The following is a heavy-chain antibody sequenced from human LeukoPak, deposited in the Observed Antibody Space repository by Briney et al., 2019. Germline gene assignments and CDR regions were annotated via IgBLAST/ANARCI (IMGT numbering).Heavy chain of an antibody. CDR2: IYTSGST. Sequence: SETLSLTCTVSGGSISSYYWSWIRQPAGKGLEWIGRIYTSGSTNYNPSLKSRVTMSVDTYKNQFSLKLSSVTAADTAVYYCARGYYDFWSGHSENWFDPWGQGTLVTVSS. D-gene: IGHD3-3*01. CDR1: GGSISSYY. J-gene: IGHJ5*02. V-gene: IGHV4-4*07. CDR3: ARGYYDFWSGHSENWFDP.